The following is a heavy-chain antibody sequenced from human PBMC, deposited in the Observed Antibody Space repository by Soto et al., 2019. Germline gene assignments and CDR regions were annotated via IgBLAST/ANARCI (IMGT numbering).Heavy chain of an antibody. CDR3: ARGYCSSTSCYYYYGMDV. CDR1: GGSFSGYY. J-gene: IGHJ6*02. Sequence: SETLSLTCAVYGGSFSGYYWSWIRQPPGKGLEWIGEINHSGSTNYNPSLKSRVTISVDTSKNQFSLKLSSVTAADTAVYYCARGYCSSTSCYYYYGMDVWGQGTTVTVSS. D-gene: IGHD2-2*01. V-gene: IGHV4-34*01. CDR2: INHSGST.